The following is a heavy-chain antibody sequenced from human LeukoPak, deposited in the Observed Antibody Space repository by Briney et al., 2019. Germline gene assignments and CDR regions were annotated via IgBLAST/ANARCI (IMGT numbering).Heavy chain of an antibody. V-gene: IGHV4-61*02. CDR2: IYTSGST. CDR3: AKYRLATIVRDFILSGAYFDY. Sequence: SETLSLTCTVSGGSISSGSYYWSWIRQPAGKGLEWIGRIYTSGSTNYNPSLKSRVTISVVTSKNQFSLKLSSVTAAGTAVYYCAKYRLATIVRDFILSGAYFDYWGQGTLVTVSS. D-gene: IGHD5-24*01. J-gene: IGHJ4*02. CDR1: GGSISSGSYY.